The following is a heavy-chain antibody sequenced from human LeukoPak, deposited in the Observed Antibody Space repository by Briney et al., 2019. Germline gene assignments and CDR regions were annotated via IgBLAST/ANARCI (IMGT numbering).Heavy chain of an antibody. CDR2: IYYSGST. V-gene: IGHV4-39*07. Sequence: SETLSLTCTVSGGSISSSSYYWGWIRQPPGKGLEWIGSIYYSGSTYYNPSLKSRVTISVDTSKNQFSLKLSSVTAADTAVYYCAREIRGNGYSKGGYYFDYWGQGTLVTVSS. D-gene: IGHD5-24*01. CDR1: GGSISSSSYY. J-gene: IGHJ4*02. CDR3: AREIRGNGYSKGGYYFDY.